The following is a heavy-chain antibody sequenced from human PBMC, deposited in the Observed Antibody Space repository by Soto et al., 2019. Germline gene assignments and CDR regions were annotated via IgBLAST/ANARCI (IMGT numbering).Heavy chain of an antibody. CDR1: EFTFSGDG. CDR3: ARDCKDYGALSCFGY. Sequence: GGSLRHSGAASEFTFSGDGMNWERQAPGKGLEWVAVIWYDGSNKYYADSVKGRFTISRDNSKNTLYLQMNSLRAEDTAVYYCARDCKDYGALSCFGYWGQGTLVTVSS. V-gene: IGHV3-33*01. D-gene: IGHD4-17*01. J-gene: IGHJ4*02. CDR2: IWYDGSNK.